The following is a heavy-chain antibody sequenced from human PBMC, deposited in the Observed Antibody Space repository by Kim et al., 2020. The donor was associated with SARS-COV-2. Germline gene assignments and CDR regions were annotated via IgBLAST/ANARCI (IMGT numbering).Heavy chain of an antibody. D-gene: IGHD2-21*01. Sequence: SETLSLTCTVSVGPISSKDYYWSWIRQRPGKGPEWIGFISYSGNTNYNPSLKSRLTISVDTPKNHFSLKLSSVTAADTAVYFCARSPAYHGFDPWGQGILVSVAS. J-gene: IGHJ5*02. CDR3: ARSPAYHGFDP. CDR1: VGPISSKDYY. CDR2: ISYSGNT. V-gene: IGHV4-31*03.